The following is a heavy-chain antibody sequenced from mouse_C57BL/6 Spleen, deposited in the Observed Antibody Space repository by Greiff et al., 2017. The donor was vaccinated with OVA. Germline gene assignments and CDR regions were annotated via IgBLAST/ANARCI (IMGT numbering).Heavy chain of an antibody. D-gene: IGHD4-1*01. J-gene: IGHJ3*01. CDR1: GFTFSSYG. V-gene: IGHV5-6*01. CDR3: ARHLGREAWVAY. Sequence: EVMLVESGGDLVKPGGSLKLSCAASGFTFSSYGMSWVRQTPDKRLEWVATISSGGSYTYYPDSVKGRFTISRDKAKNTLYLQMSSLKSEDTAMYYCARHLGREAWVAYWGQGTLVTVSA. CDR2: ISSGGSYT.